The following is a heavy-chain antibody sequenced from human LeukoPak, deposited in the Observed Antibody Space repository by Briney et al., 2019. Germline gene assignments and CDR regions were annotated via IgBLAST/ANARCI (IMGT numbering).Heavy chain of an antibody. CDR1: GGSISSSSYY. CDR2: IYYSGST. J-gene: IGHJ6*02. CDR3: ARDRRYDYGDYVAPTLDV. V-gene: IGHV4-39*07. D-gene: IGHD4-17*01. Sequence: PSETLSLTCTVSGGSISSSSYYWGWIRQPPGKGLEWIGSIYYSGSTYYNPSLKSRVTISVDTSKNQFSLKLSSVTAADTAVYYCARDRRYDYGDYVAPTLDVWGQGTTVTVSS.